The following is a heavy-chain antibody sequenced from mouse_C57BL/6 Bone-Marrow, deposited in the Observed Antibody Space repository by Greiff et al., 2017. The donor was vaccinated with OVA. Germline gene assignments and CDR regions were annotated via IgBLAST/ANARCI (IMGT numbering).Heavy chain of an antibody. CDR2: IYPRSGNT. Sequence: VQLQQSGAELARPGASVKLSCKASGYTFTSYGISWVKQRTGQGLEWIGEIYPRSGNTYYNEKFKGKATLTADKSSSTAYMELRSLTSEDSAVYFCARRLVYSYAMDYWGQGTSVTVSS. CDR1: GYTFTSYG. D-gene: IGHD2-1*01. J-gene: IGHJ4*01. CDR3: ARRLVYSYAMDY. V-gene: IGHV1-81*01.